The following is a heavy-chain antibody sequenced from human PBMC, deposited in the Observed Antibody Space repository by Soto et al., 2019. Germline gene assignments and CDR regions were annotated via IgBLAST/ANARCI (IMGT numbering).Heavy chain of an antibody. CDR3: ARGDSTDCSNGVCSFFYNHDMDV. CDR1: GYSFTDYH. V-gene: IGHV1-2*04. Sequence: ASVKVSCKASGYSFTDYHIHWVRQAPGQGLEWLGRINPKSGGTSTAQKFQGWVTMTTDTSISTASLELTRLTSDDTAIYYCARGDSTDCSNGVCSFFYNHDMDVWGQGTTVTVSS. CDR2: INPKSGGT. D-gene: IGHD2-8*01. J-gene: IGHJ6*02.